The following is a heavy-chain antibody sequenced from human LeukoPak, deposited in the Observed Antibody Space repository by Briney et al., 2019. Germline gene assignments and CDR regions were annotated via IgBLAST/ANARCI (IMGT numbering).Heavy chain of an antibody. D-gene: IGHD1-26*01. J-gene: IGHJ5*02. CDR3: AKGPYSGFS. CDR1: GFTFSSYA. V-gene: IGHV3-23*01. CDR2: TSGSGGNT. Sequence: GGSLRLSCAASGFTFSSYAMSWVRQAPGKGLEWVSATSGSGGNTYYADSVKGRFTISRDNSRNTLYLQTNSLRAEDTAVYYCAKGPYSGFSWGQGTLVTVSS.